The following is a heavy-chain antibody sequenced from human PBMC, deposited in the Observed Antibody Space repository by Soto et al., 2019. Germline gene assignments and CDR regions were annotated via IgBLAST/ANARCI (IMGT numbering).Heavy chain of an antibody. V-gene: IGHV4-34*01. CDR2: INHSGST. Sequence: SETLSLTCAVYGGSFSGYYWSWIRQPPGKGLEWIGEINHSGSTNYSPSLKSRVTISVDTSKNQFSLKLSSVTAADTAVYYCARYAFDSGSYYRQPYYYYGMDVWGQGTTVTVSS. CDR1: GGSFSGYY. CDR3: ARYAFDSGSYYRQPYYYYGMDV. D-gene: IGHD1-26*01. J-gene: IGHJ6*02.